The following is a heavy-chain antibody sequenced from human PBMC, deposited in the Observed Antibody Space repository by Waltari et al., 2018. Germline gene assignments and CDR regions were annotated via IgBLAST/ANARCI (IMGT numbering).Heavy chain of an antibody. CDR3: SRQVLGYCTSAACRRLES. CDR2: IYHAGDR. J-gene: IGHJ4*02. CDR1: GYSINSGYY. V-gene: IGHV4-38-2*01. D-gene: IGHD2-2*03. Sequence: QVQLQESGPGLVKPSETLSLTCDVSGYSINSGYYWRWIRQSPGKGMEWIATIYHAGDRFSHPTRKTLVTISMDTSKTHFSLKLNSVTAADTAVYFCSRQVLGYCTSAACRRLESWGQGTLVTVSS.